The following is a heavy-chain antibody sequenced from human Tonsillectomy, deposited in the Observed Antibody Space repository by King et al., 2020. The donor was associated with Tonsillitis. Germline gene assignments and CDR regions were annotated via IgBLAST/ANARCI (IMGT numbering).Heavy chain of an antibody. CDR1: GFTFSNYS. Sequence: EVQLVESGGGLVKPGGSLRLSCVASGFTFSNYSMHWVRQAPGKGLEWVSSISKSGIYIYYADSVKGRFTISRDNAKNSLDLQMNSLRAEDTAVYYCARSADYYDSSGYSYWGQGTLVTVSS. J-gene: IGHJ4*02. V-gene: IGHV3-21*01. CDR2: ISKSGIYI. D-gene: IGHD3-22*01. CDR3: ARSADYYDSSGYSY.